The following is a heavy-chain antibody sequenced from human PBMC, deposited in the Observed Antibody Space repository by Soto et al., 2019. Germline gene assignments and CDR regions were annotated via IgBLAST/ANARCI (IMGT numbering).Heavy chain of an antibody. CDR1: GFTISNYD. V-gene: IGHV3-13*04. J-gene: IGHJ4*02. Sequence: EVQLVESGGGLVQPGGSLRLSCAASGFTISNYDMHWVRQVTGEGLEWVSTIRTSGDTYYPDSVKGRFTISRENAKNSLYLQMNSLRGGDTAVYYCARGALFSSSWFVGNWGQGTLVTVSS. D-gene: IGHD6-13*01. CDR2: IRTSGDT. CDR3: ARGALFSSSWFVGN.